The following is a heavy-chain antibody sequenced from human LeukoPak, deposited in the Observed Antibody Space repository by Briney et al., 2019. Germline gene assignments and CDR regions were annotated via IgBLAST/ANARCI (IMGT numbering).Heavy chain of an antibody. D-gene: IGHD2/OR15-2a*01. CDR3: ARTFYDTLDSDAFDF. J-gene: IGHJ3*01. V-gene: IGHV1-2*02. CDR1: GYTFSDYY. Sequence: ASVKVSCKTSGYTFSDYYTHWVRQAPGQGLEWMGWINPDSGGTNNAQKFQGRVTMTRDTSISTAYMELSRLRSDDTAVYYCARTFYDTLDSDAFDFWGQGTMVIVSS. CDR2: INPDSGGT.